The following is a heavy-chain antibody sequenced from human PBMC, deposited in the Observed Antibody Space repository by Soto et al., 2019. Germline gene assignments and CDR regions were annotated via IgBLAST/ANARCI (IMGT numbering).Heavy chain of an antibody. Sequence: AGSLQLSCAASGVTVSSNYMSWVRQAPGKGLEWVSVIYSGGSTYYADSVKGRFTISRDNSKNTLYLQMNSLRAEDTAVYYCARGYESGFDYWGQGTLVTVSS. CDR2: IYSGGST. CDR1: GVTVSSNY. J-gene: IGHJ4*02. V-gene: IGHV3-53*01. D-gene: IGHD3-22*01. CDR3: ARGYESGFDY.